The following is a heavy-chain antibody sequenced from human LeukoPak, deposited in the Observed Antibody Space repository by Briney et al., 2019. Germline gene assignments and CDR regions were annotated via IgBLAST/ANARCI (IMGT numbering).Heavy chain of an antibody. CDR1: EFSVGSNY. CDR2: IYSGGST. V-gene: IGHV3-66*01. CDR3: ARDLFCSGGSCYPGVNAFDI. J-gene: IGHJ3*02. D-gene: IGHD2-15*01. Sequence: GGSLRLSCAASEFSVGSNYMTWVRQAPGKGLEWVSLIYSGGSTYYADSVKGRFTISRDNAKNSLYLQMNSLRAEDTAVYYCARDLFCSGGSCYPGVNAFDIWGQGTMVTVSS.